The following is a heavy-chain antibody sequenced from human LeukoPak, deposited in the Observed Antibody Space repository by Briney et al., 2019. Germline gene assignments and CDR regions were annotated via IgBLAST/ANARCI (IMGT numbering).Heavy chain of an antibody. CDR1: GFTFSYYA. CDR2: ISGGGGST. D-gene: IGHD6-13*01. V-gene: IGHV3-23*01. CDR3: AKSGGYSSSWYFDY. J-gene: IGHJ4*02. Sequence: PGRSLRLSCAASGFTFSYYAMTWVRQAPGKGLEWISAISGGGGSTYYADSVKGRFTISRDNSKNTLYLQMNSLRAGDTAVYYCAKSGGYSSSWYFDYWGQGTLVTVSS.